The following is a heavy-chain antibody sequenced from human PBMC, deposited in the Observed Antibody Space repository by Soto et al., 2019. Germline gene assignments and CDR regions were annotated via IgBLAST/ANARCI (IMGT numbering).Heavy chain of an antibody. CDR1: GFTFTTAW. D-gene: IGHD3-22*01. V-gene: IGHV3-15*07. Sequence: EVQLVESGGGLVEPGGSLRLSCAASGFTFTTAWINWVRQAPGKGLEWVGRIKSKIDGGTTDFAAPVKGRFAISRDHSRNMVYFQMNSLKTEDTAVYYCTTDSHFTMKLVRFDYWGLGTLVTVSS. J-gene: IGHJ4*01. CDR3: TTDSHFTMKLVRFDY. CDR2: IKSKIDGGTT.